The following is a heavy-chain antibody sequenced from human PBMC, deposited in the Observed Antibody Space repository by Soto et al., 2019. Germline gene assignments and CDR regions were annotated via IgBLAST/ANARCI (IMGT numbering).Heavy chain of an antibody. CDR1: GFTFTSSA. D-gene: IGHD5-18*01. V-gene: IGHV1-2*02. CDR2: INPNSGGT. CDR3: ARDRVGYSYGYTPRDYYYYGMDV. Sequence: ASVKVSCKASGFTFTSSAVQWVRQARGQRLEWIGWINPNSGGTNYAQKFQGRVTMTRDTSISTAYMELSRLRSDDTAVYYCARDRVGYSYGYTPRDYYYYGMDVWGQGTTVTVSS. J-gene: IGHJ6*02.